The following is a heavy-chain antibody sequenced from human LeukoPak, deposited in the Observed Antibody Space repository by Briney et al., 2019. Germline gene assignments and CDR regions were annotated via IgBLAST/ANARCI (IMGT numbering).Heavy chain of an antibody. D-gene: IGHD2-21*01. CDR1: GFTFSSYA. Sequence: GGSLRLSCAASGFTFSSYAMSWVRQAPGKGLEWVSAISGSGGSTYYADSVKGQFTISRDNSKSTLYLQMNSLRAEDTAVYYCAKISEFWETCGGDCYADYWGQGTLVTVSS. V-gene: IGHV3-23*01. J-gene: IGHJ4*02. CDR3: AKISEFWETCGGDCYADY. CDR2: ISGSGGST.